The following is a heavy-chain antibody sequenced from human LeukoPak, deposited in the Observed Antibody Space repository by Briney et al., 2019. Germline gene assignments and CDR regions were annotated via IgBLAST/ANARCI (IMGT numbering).Heavy chain of an antibody. CDR2: IYSGGST. CDR3: AKGLGIGYSSGWSLEAFDI. V-gene: IGHV3-53*01. D-gene: IGHD6-19*01. CDR1: GFTVSNNY. J-gene: IGHJ3*02. Sequence: GGSLRLSCAASGFTVSNNYMRWVRQAPGKGLEWVSLIYSGGSTYYADSVKGRFTISRDNSKNTLYLQMNSLRAEDTAVYYCAKGLGIGYSSGWSLEAFDIWGQGTMVTVSS.